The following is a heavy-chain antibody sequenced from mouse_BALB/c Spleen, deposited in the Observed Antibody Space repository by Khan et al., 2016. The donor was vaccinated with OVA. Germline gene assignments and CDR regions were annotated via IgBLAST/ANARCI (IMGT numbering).Heavy chain of an antibody. CDR3: ASIYDGYDWFAY. CDR1: GLSLTNYG. Sequence: QVQLKESGPGLVAPSQSLSIRCTVSGLSLTNYGVSWVRQPPGKGLEWLGVIWGDGSTNYHSVLKSRLSISKDNSKSQVFVKLNSLQTVDTATYYCASIYDGYDWFAYWGQGTLVTVAA. J-gene: IGHJ3*01. V-gene: IGHV2-3*01. CDR2: IWGDGST. D-gene: IGHD2-3*01.